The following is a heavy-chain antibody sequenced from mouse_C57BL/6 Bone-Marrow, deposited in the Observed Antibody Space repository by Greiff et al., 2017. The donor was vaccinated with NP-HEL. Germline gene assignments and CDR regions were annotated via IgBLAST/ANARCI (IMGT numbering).Heavy chain of an antibody. CDR3: ARTSYYYGSLYYFDY. CDR2: IYWDDDK. V-gene: IGHV8-12*01. Sequence: QVTLKESGPGILQSSQTLSLTCSFSGFSLSTSGMGVSWIRQPSGKGLEWLAHIYWDDDKRYNPSLKSRLTISKDTSRNQVFLKITSVDTADTATYYCARTSYYYGSLYYFDYWGQGTTLTVSS. J-gene: IGHJ2*01. CDR1: GFSLSTSGMG. D-gene: IGHD1-1*01.